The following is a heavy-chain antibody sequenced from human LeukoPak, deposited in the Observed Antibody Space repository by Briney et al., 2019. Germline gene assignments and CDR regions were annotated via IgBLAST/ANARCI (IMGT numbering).Heavy chain of an antibody. D-gene: IGHD6-19*01. CDR1: GGSISGFH. Sequence: SETLSLTCTVSGGSISGFHWSWIRQPPGKGLEWIGYIHYSGSTDYNPSLKSRVTISVDTSKNQFSLKLSSVTAADTAVYYCASGSSGWTTNYYFDYWGQGTLVTVSS. V-gene: IGHV4-59*08. CDR3: ASGSSGWTTNYYFDY. CDR2: IHYSGST. J-gene: IGHJ4*02.